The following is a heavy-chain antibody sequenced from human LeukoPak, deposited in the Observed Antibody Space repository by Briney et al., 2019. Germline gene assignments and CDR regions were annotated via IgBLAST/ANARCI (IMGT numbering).Heavy chain of an antibody. D-gene: IGHD6-19*01. CDR3: AKDIRVYIVVAGTD. J-gene: IGHJ4*02. CDR2: ISGSGGST. CDR1: GFTFSSYA. Sequence: PGGSLRLSCAASGFTFSSYAMSWVRQAPGKGLEWVSVISGSGGSTDYADSVKGRFTISRDNSKNTLYLQMNSLRAEDTAVYYCAKDIRVYIVVAGTDWGQGTLVTVSS. V-gene: IGHV3-23*01.